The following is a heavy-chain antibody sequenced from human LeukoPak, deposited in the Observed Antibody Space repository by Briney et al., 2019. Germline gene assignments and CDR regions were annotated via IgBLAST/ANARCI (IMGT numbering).Heavy chain of an antibody. D-gene: IGHD5-18*01. Sequence: GALRLSCAASGFTFSSYAMSWVRQAPGKGLEWVSAISGSGGSTYYADSVKGRFTISRDNAKNSVYLQMNSLRAEDTAIYYCARDLRAGSYAFDWGQGTLVTVSS. CDR2: ISGSGGST. V-gene: IGHV3-23*01. J-gene: IGHJ4*02. CDR3: ARDLRAGSYAFD. CDR1: GFTFSSYA.